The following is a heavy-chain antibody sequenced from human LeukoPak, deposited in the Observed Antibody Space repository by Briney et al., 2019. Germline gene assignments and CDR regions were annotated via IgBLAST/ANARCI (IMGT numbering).Heavy chain of an antibody. J-gene: IGHJ3*02. V-gene: IGHV3-33*08. CDR2: IWYDGSNK. Sequence: GGSLRLSCAASGFTLSSYWMSWVRQAPGKGLEWVAVIWYDGSNKYYADSVKGRFTISRDNSKNTLYLQMNSLRAEDTAVYCCARETSPGIAAAADLFDIWGQGTMVTVSS. D-gene: IGHD6-13*01. CDR3: ARETSPGIAAAADLFDI. CDR1: GFTLSSYW.